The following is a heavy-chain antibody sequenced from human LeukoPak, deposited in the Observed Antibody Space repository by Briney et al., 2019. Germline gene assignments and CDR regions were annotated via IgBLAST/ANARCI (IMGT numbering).Heavy chain of an antibody. CDR2: LYTSGST. D-gene: IGHD1-14*01. CDR3: ATGESLDY. V-gene: IGHV4-4*07. CDR1: GTSISSHY. Sequence: PSETVPLTCTVSGTSISSHYWSWIRQPAGKGLEWIGRLYTSGSTKYNPSLKSRVSMSVDTSKNEFSLKLSSVTAADTAVYFRATGESLDYWGQGTLVTVSS. J-gene: IGHJ4*02.